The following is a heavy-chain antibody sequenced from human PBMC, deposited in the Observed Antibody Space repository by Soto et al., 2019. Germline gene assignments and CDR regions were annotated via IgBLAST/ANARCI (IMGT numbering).Heavy chain of an antibody. CDR3: ARSTGRF. V-gene: IGHV4-30-4*01. CDR2: IYYSGST. Sequence: QVQLQESGPGLVKPSQTLSLSCTVSGAPVSGDDHYWTWIRQPPGKGLEWIGYIYYSGSTYYNPSLKSRIIISIDTSRNQFSLKLRSATAADTAVYYCARSTGRFWGQGTLVTVSS. CDR1: GAPVSGDDHY. J-gene: IGHJ4*02.